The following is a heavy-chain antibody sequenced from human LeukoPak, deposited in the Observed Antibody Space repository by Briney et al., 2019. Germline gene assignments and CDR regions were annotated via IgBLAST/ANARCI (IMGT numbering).Heavy chain of an antibody. CDR1: GYSFTSYW. D-gene: IGHD3-3*01. CDR3: ARAYTLITIFGVAFLGFDP. CDR2: IYPGDSDT. Sequence: GESLKISCKGSGYSFTSYWIGWVRQMPGKGLEWMGIIYPGDSDTRYSPSFQGQVTISADKSISTAYLQWSSLKASDTAMYYCARAYTLITIFGVAFLGFDPWGQGTLVTVSS. J-gene: IGHJ5*02. V-gene: IGHV5-51*01.